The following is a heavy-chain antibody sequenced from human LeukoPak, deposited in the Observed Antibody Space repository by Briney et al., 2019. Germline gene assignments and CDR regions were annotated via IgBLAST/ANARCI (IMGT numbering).Heavy chain of an antibody. V-gene: IGHV4-34*01. Sequence: SETLSLTCAVYGGSFNDYYWSWIRQPPGKGLEWIGEINHSESTNYNPSLKSRVTISVDTSKNQFSLKLTSVTAADTAVYYCARLGIPDAGEDYWGQGTLVTVSS. J-gene: IGHJ4*02. CDR2: INHSEST. CDR1: GGSFNDYY. D-gene: IGHD7-27*01. CDR3: ARLGIPDAGEDY.